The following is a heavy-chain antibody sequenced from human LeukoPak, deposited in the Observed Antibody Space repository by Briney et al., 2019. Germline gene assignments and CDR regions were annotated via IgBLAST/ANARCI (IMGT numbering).Heavy chain of an antibody. CDR1: GGSISSYY. CDR2: IYYSGST. D-gene: IGHD3-3*01. V-gene: IGHV4-59*01. CDR3: ARRGGGLRFLEWFFDY. J-gene: IGHJ4*02. Sequence: PSETLSLTCTVSGGSISSYYWSWIQQPPGKGLEWIGYIYYSGSTNYNPSLKSRVTISVDTSKNQFSLKLSSVTAADTAVYYCARRGGGLRFLEWFFDYWGQGTLVTVSS.